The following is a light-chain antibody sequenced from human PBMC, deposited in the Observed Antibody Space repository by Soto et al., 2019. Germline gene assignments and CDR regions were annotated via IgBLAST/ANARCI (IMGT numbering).Light chain of an antibody. CDR3: ISYTSSTTSVV. Sequence: QSALTQAASVSGSPGQSITISCTGASSDVGDYTYVSWYQQHPGKAPKLMIYDVSNRPSGVSNRFSGSKSGNTASLTISGLQAEDEADYYCISYTSSTTSVVFGGGTQLTVL. J-gene: IGLJ2*01. CDR2: DVS. V-gene: IGLV2-14*01. CDR1: SSDVGDYTY.